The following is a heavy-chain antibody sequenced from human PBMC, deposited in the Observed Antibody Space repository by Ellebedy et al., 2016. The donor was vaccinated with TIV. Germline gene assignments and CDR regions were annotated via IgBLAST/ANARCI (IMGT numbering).Heavy chain of an antibody. Sequence: GESLKISCAASGFTFSSYWMSWVRQAPGKGLEWVANIKQDGSEKYYVDSVKGRFTISRDNAKNSLYLQMNSLRAEDTAVYYCARDLYYYDSSGYKGGAFDIWGQGTMVTVSS. CDR2: IKQDGSEK. V-gene: IGHV3-7*01. CDR1: GFTFSSYW. J-gene: IGHJ3*02. CDR3: ARDLYYYDSSGYKGGAFDI. D-gene: IGHD3-22*01.